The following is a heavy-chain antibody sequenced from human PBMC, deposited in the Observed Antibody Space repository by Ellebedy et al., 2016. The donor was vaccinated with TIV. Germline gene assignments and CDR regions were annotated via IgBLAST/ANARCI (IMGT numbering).Heavy chain of an antibody. V-gene: IGHV3-33*08. CDR3: ARRRVDAFDI. CDR1: GFTFSSYG. Sequence: GGSLRLSXAASGFTFSSYGMHWVRQAPGKGLEWVAVIWYDGSNKYYADSVKGRFTISRDNSKNTLYLQMNSLRAQDTAVYYCARRRVDAFDIWGQGTMVTVSS. J-gene: IGHJ3*02. CDR2: IWYDGSNK.